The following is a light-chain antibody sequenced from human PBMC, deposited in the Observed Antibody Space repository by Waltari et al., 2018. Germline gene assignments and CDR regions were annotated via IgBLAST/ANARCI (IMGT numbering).Light chain of an antibody. J-gene: IGKJ3*01. CDR1: QSISSY. V-gene: IGKV1-39*01. Sequence: DIQMTQAPSSLYASVGDRVTITCRASQSISSYLNWYQQKPGKAPKLLIYAASSLQSGVPSRFSGSVSGTYFTLTIISLQPEDFATYYCQQSYSTPLFTFGPGTKVDIK. CDR2: AAS. CDR3: QQSYSTPLFT.